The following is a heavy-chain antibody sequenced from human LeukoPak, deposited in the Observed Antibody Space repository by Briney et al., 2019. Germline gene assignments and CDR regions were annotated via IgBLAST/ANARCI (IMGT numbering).Heavy chain of an antibody. CDR1: GGSITTRSYY. CDR2: TYYSGGT. J-gene: IGHJ3*02. CDR3: ARKLNWGLGAFDI. V-gene: IGHV4-39*07. Sequence: SETLSLTCSVSGGSITTRSYYWGWIRQSPGAGLEWIGTTYYSGGTFYNPSLRSRVTISLDTSENHFSLKMNSMTAADTAMYYCARKLNWGLGAFDIWGQGALVTVSS. D-gene: IGHD7-27*01.